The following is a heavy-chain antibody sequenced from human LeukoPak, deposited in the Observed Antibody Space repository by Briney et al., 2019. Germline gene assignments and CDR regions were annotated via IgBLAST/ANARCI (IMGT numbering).Heavy chain of an antibody. J-gene: IGHJ4*02. CDR2: ISYDGTNK. D-gene: IGHD3-10*01. CDR1: GFTFSNYA. Sequence: GRSLRLSCEASGFTFSNYAMHWVRQAPGTGLEWVAVISYDGTNKYYADSVKGRFTISRDNSKNTLYLQMDSLRPEDTAVYYCARGDPFRGAMPLPMGVLTDFDYWGQGTLVTVSS. V-gene: IGHV3-30-3*01. CDR3: ARGDPFRGAMPLPMGVLTDFDY.